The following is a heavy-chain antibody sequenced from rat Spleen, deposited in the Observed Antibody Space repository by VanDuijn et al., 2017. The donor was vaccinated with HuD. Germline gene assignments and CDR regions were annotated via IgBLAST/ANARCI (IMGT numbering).Heavy chain of an antibody. J-gene: IGHJ2*01. V-gene: IGHV5-29*01. D-gene: IGHD1-11*01. CDR2: INYDGSGT. CDR1: GFTFSDYY. CDR3: AGEDGGYRGLDY. Sequence: EVQLVESDGGLVQPGRSLKLSCAASGFTFSDYYMAWVRQAPTKGLEWVATINYDGSGTYYRDSVKGRFAISRDNAKSTLYLQMDSLRSKDTATYYCAGEDGGYRGLDYWGQGVMVTVSS.